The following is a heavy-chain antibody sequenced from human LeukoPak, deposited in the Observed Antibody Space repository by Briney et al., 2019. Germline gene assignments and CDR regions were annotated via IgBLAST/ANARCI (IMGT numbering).Heavy chain of an antibody. CDR2: INPNSGGT. J-gene: IGHJ4*02. Sequence: GASVKVSCKASGYTFTDYYMHWVRHAPGQGLEWMGWINPNSGGTNYAQRFQGRVTMTRDTSISTAYMELSRLRSDDTAVYYCVSREWRSGYFLFDSWGQGTLVTVSS. CDR1: GYTFTDYY. D-gene: IGHD3-22*01. V-gene: IGHV1-2*02. CDR3: VSREWRSGYFLFDS.